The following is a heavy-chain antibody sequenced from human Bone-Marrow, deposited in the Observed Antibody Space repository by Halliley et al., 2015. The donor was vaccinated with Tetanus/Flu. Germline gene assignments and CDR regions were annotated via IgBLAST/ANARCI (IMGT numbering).Heavy chain of an antibody. Sequence: ELLAVIPKDGRNEFYADSVKGPCAISRDNSKNTGYLQMNSRRVEDSAVYYCANGAEGGLAYWGQGPLAPVSS. CDR3: ANGAEGGLAY. J-gene: IGHJ4*02. CDR2: IPKDGRNE. V-gene: IGHV3-30*18. D-gene: IGHD3-16*01.